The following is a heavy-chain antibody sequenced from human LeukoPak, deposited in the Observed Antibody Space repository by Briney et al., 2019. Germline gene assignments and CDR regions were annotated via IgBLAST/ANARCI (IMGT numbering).Heavy chain of an antibody. D-gene: IGHD3-9*01. CDR2: IYPGDSDT. V-gene: IGHV5-51*01. Sequence: YWIGWVRQMPGKGLEWMGIIYPGDSDTRYSPSFQGLVTISADKSISTAYVQWSSLKASDTAMYYCARLYDILTSNSFDPWGQGTLVTVSS. J-gene: IGHJ5*02. CDR3: ARLYDILTSNSFDP. CDR1: YW.